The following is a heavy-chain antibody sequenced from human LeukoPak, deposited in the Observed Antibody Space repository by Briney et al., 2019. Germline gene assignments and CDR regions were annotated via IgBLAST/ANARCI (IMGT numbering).Heavy chain of an antibody. J-gene: IGHJ4*02. CDR2: LHYSGST. Sequence: SETLSLTCTVSGGSISSSGHYWGWIRQPPGNGLEWIGSLHYSGSTYHNPSLKSRITISADTSNNQFSPKLSSVAAADTAVYYCARHRDGYNRPLDYWGQGTLVTVSS. D-gene: IGHD5-24*01. V-gene: IGHV4-39*01. CDR1: GGSISSSGHY. CDR3: ARHRDGYNRPLDY.